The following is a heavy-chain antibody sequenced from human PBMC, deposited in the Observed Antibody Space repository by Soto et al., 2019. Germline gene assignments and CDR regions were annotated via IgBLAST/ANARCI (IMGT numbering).Heavy chain of an antibody. Sequence: SETLSLTCTVSGGSIDSGRYYWTWIRQNPGKGLEWIGYVFHNGRTYYNPSLKRRAVISMDTSKNQFSLNLTSMTAADTAMYYCAREGEYCNGDCYTGHFDSWGQGTLVTVSS. V-gene: IGHV4-31*03. J-gene: IGHJ4*02. D-gene: IGHD2-21*02. CDR1: GGSIDSGRYY. CDR2: VFHNGRT. CDR3: AREGEYCNGDCYTGHFDS.